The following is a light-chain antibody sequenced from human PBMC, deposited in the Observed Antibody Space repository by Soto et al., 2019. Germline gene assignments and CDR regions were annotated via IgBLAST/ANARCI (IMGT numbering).Light chain of an antibody. J-gene: IGKJ5*01. CDR1: QSVRSNY. CDR2: GVS. CDR3: QHYNNWPQIT. V-gene: IGKV3-20*01. Sequence: EIVLTQSPGTLSLSPGERAIFSCRASQSVRSNYLAWYQQRSGQAPRLLIYGVSSRATGVPARFSGSGSGTDFTLSISSLQSEDFAVYYCQHYNNWPQITCGQGTRLEIK.